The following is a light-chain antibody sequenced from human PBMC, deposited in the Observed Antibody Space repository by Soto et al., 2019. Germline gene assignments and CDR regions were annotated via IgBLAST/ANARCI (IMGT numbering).Light chain of an antibody. CDR3: SSYAGSSNV. V-gene: IGLV2-8*01. CDR2: EVN. J-gene: IGLJ1*01. Sequence: SVLTQPPSASGSPGQSVAISCTGTSGDVGGYNYVSWYQQHPGKAPKLMIYEVNKRPSGVPDRFSGSKSGNTASLTVSGLQAEDEADYYCSSYAGSSNVFGTGTKVTV. CDR1: SGDVGGYNY.